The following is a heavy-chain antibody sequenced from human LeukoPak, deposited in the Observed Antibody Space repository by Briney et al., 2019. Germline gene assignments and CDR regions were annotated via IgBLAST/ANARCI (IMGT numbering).Heavy chain of an antibody. J-gene: IGHJ6*02. Sequence: SETLSLTCAVYGGSFSGYYWSWIRQPPGKGLEWIGEINHSGSTNYNPSLKSRVTISVDTSKNQFSLKLSSVTAADTAVHYCARVIAARLSYYYGMDVWGQGTTVTVSS. D-gene: IGHD6-6*01. CDR3: ARVIAARLSYYYGMDV. CDR1: GGSFSGYY. CDR2: INHSGST. V-gene: IGHV4-34*01.